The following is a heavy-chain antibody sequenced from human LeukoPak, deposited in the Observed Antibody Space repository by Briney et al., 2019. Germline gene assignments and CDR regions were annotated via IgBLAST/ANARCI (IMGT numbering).Heavy chain of an antibody. CDR1: GFTFRSYA. Sequence: GGSLRLSCAASGFTFRSYAMSWVRQAPGKGLEWVSAISSSGGSTYYADSVKGRFTISRDNSKNTLYLQMNSLRAEDTAVYYCAKDPTMIVVVIPDYWGQGTLVTVSS. V-gene: IGHV3-23*01. CDR3: AKDPTMIVVVIPDY. J-gene: IGHJ4*02. CDR2: ISSSGGST. D-gene: IGHD3-22*01.